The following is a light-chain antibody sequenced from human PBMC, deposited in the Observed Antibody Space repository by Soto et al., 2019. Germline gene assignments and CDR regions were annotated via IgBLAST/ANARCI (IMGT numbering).Light chain of an antibody. V-gene: IGLV2-14*02. CDR2: EVS. CDR1: SSDVGSYNL. J-gene: IGLJ2*01. CDR3: SSYTSSSTYVV. Sequence: QSALTQPASVSGSPGQSITISCTGTSSDVGSYNLVSWYQQHPGKAPKLIIFEVSDRPSGVSHRFSGSKSGNTASLTISGLQGEDEADYYCSSYTSSSTYVVFGGGTKLTVL.